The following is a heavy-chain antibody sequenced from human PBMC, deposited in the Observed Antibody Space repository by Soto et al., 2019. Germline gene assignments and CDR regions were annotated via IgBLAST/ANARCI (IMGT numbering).Heavy chain of an antibody. J-gene: IGHJ4*02. D-gene: IGHD6-6*01. V-gene: IGHV4-34*01. CDR1: GGSCSTDY. Sequence: SETLSLTCAVYGGSCSTDYWSWIRQPPVKGLEWIGEINPSGGTNYNPSLKSRVTISVATSKNQFSLKLSSVTAADTAVYYCARVLAARASRDFDYWGQGTLVTVSS. CDR3: ARVLAARASRDFDY. CDR2: INPSGGT.